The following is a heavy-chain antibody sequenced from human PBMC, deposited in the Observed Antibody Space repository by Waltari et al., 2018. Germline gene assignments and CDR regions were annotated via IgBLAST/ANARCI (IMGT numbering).Heavy chain of an antibody. J-gene: IGHJ4*02. V-gene: IGHV4-59*11. CDR1: GGSISSHY. Sequence: QVQLQESGPGLVKPSETLSLTCTVSGGSISSHYWSWIRQPPGKGLEWIGYIYYSGSTNSNPSLKSRVTISVDTAKNQFSLKLSSGTAADTAVYYCSRYSAYSSGLYYFDYWGQGTLVTVSS. D-gene: IGHD6-19*01. CDR3: SRYSAYSSGLYYFDY. CDR2: IYYSGST.